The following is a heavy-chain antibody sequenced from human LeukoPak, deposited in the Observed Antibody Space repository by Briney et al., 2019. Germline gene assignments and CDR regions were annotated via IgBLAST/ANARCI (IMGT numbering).Heavy chain of an antibody. CDR1: GFTFNTYA. CDR3: AKDLGGRYYGYYFDY. Sequence: GGSLRLSCAASGFTFNTYAMSWVRQAPGKGLEWVSAISSSGSASYYADSVKGRFTMSRDNSKNTLYLQMSSLRAEDTAVYYCAKDLGGRYYGYYFDYWGQGTLVTVSS. J-gene: IGHJ4*02. V-gene: IGHV3-23*01. D-gene: IGHD1-26*01. CDR2: ISSSGSAS.